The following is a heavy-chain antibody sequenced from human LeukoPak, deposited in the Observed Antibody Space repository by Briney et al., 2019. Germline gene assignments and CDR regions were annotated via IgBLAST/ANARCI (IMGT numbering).Heavy chain of an antibody. D-gene: IGHD2-15*01. V-gene: IGHV3-23*01. CDR1: GITFSSYG. CDR3: AKNGDRGAYCTGGTCYPYFYYYMDV. J-gene: IGHJ6*03. Sequence: GGSLRLSCAASGITFSSYGMSWVRQAPGKGLEWVSSISSTGGTTYYADSVKGRFTISRDNSKNTLYLQMNSLRAEDTAIYYCAKNGDRGAYCTGGTCYPYFYYYMDVWGKGTTVTV. CDR2: ISSTGGTT.